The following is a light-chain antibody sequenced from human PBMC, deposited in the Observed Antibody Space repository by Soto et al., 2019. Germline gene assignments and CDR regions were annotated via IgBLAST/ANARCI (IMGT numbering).Light chain of an antibody. V-gene: IGKV1-39*01. CDR3: QQSYSTPIT. CDR1: QSISSS. J-gene: IGKJ5*01. Sequence: DIQMTQSPSSLSASVGDRVTITCRASQSISSSLNWYQQKPGKAPKLLIYAASSLQSGVPSRFSGSGSGTDFTFTISSLQPEDFATYYCQQSYSTPITFGQGTRLEIK. CDR2: AAS.